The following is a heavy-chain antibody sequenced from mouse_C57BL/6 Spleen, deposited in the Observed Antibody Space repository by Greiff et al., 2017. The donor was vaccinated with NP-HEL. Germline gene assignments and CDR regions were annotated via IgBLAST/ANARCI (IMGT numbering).Heavy chain of an antibody. V-gene: IGHV1-69*01. Sequence: QVQLQQPGAELVMPGASVKLSCKASGYTFTSYWMHWVKQRPGQGLEWIGEIDPSDSYTNYNQKFKGKSTLTVDKSSSTAYMQLSSLTSEDSAVYYCARFHYDGSSYGYFDVWGTGTTVTVSS. CDR3: ARFHYDGSSYGYFDV. CDR2: IDPSDSYT. J-gene: IGHJ1*03. D-gene: IGHD1-1*01. CDR1: GYTFTSYW.